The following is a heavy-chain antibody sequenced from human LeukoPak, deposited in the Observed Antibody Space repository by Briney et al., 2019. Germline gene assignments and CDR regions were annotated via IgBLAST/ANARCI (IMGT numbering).Heavy chain of an antibody. Sequence: GGSLRLSCAASGFTFSSYWMHWVRQAPGKGLVGVSRINSDGSSTSYADSVKGRFTISRDNAKNTLYLQLNSLRAEDTAVYYCARDLDYYDSSGSGYWGQGTLVTVSS. CDR1: GFTFSSYW. CDR3: ARDLDYYDSSGSGY. D-gene: IGHD3-22*01. V-gene: IGHV3-74*01. CDR2: INSDGSST. J-gene: IGHJ4*02.